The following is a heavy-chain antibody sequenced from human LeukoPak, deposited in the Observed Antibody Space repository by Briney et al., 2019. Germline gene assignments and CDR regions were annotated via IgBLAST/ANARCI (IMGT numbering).Heavy chain of an antibody. D-gene: IGHD3-9*01. CDR1: GYTFTSYG. V-gene: IGHV1-18*01. CDR2: INFYNGNI. J-gene: IGHJ4*02. Sequence: ASVKVSCKASGYTFTSYGISWVRQAPGQGLEWMGWINFYNGNIDYAQKLQGRVTMTTDTSTSTAYMELRSLRSDDTAVYHCARVGDILTGYPYYFDYWGQGTLVTVSS. CDR3: ARVGDILTGYPYYFDY.